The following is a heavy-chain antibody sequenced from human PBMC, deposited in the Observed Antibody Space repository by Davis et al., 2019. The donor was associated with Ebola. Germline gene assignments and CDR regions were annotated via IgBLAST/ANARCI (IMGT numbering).Heavy chain of an antibody. CDR2: IYYSGST. CDR1: GGSISSYY. V-gene: IGHV4-59*12. CDR3: ARGIVVGSGMDV. D-gene: IGHD3-22*01. Sequence: GSLRLSCTVSGGSISSYYWSWIRQPPGKGLEWIGYIYYSGSTNYNPSLKSRVTISVDTSKNQFSLKLSSVTAADTAVYYCARGIVVGSGMDVWGQGTTVTVSS. J-gene: IGHJ6*02.